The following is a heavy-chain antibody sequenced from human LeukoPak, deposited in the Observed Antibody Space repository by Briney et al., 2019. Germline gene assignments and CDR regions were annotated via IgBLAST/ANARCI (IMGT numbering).Heavy chain of an antibody. V-gene: IGHV1-69*05. J-gene: IGHJ4*02. D-gene: IGHD3-22*01. CDR3: AGYYYDSSGYHNIHFDY. CDR2: IIPIFGTA. CDR1: GGTFSSYA. Sequence: SVKVSCKASGGTFSSYAISWVRQAPGQGLQRLGGIIPIFGTANYAQKFHGRVTITTDESTSTAYMELSSLRSEDTAVYYCAGYYYDSSGYHNIHFDYWGQGTLVTVSS.